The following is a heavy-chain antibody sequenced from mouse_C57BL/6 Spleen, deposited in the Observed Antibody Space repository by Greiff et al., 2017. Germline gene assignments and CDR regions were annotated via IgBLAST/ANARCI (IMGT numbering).Heavy chain of an antibody. V-gene: IGHV5-16*01. Sequence: EVTLVESEGGLVQPGSSMKLSCTASEFTFSDYYMAWVRQVPEKGLEWVANINYDGSSTYYLDSLKSRFIISRDNAKNILYLQMSSLKSEDTATXYCARNSGPYAMDYWGQGTSVTVSS. CDR1: EFTFSDYY. D-gene: IGHD3-2*02. CDR3: ARNSGPYAMDY. CDR2: INYDGSST. J-gene: IGHJ4*01.